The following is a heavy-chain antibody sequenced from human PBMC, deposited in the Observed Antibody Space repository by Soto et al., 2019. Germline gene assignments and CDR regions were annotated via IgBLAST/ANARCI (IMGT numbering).Heavy chain of an antibody. D-gene: IGHD3-10*01. Sequence: QVQLVQSGAEVKKPGSSVKVSCKASGGTFSSYAISWVLQAPGQGLEWMGGIIPIFGTENYAQKFQGRVTITADESTSPAYMERSSLRSEDTAVYYCARPFGELMPDYYYYYGIDVWGQGTTVTVSS. V-gene: IGHV1-69*01. CDR1: GGTFSSYA. CDR3: ARPFGELMPDYYYYYGIDV. CDR2: IIPIFGTE. J-gene: IGHJ6*02.